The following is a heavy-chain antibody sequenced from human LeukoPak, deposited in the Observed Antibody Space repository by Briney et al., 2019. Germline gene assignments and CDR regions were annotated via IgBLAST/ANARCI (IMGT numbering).Heavy chain of an antibody. CDR3: ARGGTDYYDSSGYP. CDR2: IIPIFGTT. D-gene: IGHD3-22*01. Sequence: GASVKVSCKASGGTFSSYAISWVRQAPGQGLEWMGGIIPIFGTTNYAQKFQGRDTITADESTSTAYMELSSLRSDDTAVYYCARGGTDYYDSSGYPWGQGTLVTVSS. CDR1: GGTFSSYA. J-gene: IGHJ5*02. V-gene: IGHV1-69*13.